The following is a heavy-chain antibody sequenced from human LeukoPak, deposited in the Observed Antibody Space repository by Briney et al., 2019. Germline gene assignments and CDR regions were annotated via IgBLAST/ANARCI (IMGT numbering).Heavy chain of an antibody. V-gene: IGHV1-46*01. Sequence: ASVKVSCKASGYTFTSYYMHWVRQAPGQGLEWMGIINPSGGSTSYAQKFQGRFTISRDNAKNSLSLQMNSLRAEDTAVYYCARDFPNYYDSSGYPHYWGQGTLVTVSS. D-gene: IGHD3-22*01. J-gene: IGHJ4*02. CDR1: GYTFTSYY. CDR3: ARDFPNYYDSSGYPHY. CDR2: INPSGGST.